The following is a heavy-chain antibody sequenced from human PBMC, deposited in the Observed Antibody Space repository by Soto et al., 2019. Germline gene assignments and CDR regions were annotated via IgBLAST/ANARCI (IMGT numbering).Heavy chain of an antibody. CDR1: GYSFTSYW. CDR2: IDPSDSYT. V-gene: IGHV5-10-1*01. D-gene: IGHD6-13*01. CDR3: ARLQAAAGDNDLTFDY. Sequence: EVQLVQSGAEVKKPGESLRISCKGSGYSFTSYWISWVRQMPGKGLEWMGRIDPSDSYTNYSPSFQGHVTISADKSMRRAEGGGGSLKASDTAMYYCARLQAAAGDNDLTFDYWGQGTLVTVSS. J-gene: IGHJ4*02.